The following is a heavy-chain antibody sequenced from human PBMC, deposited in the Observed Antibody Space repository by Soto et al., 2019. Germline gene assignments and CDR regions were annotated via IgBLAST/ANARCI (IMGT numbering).Heavy chain of an antibody. J-gene: IGHJ6*02. CDR1: GFTFISSA. D-gene: IGHD4-17*01. CDR3: AKVYGDFAYYFDAMDV. CDR2: ISYDGFSK. Sequence: ESGGALVQPGGSLRLSCAASGFTFISSAMNWVRQAPGKGLEWVAVISYDGFSKFYADSVKGRFTISRDNSQNTLYLQMHSLRAEDTAVYYCAKVYGDFAYYFDAMDVWGQGTTVTVSS. V-gene: IGHV3-30*18.